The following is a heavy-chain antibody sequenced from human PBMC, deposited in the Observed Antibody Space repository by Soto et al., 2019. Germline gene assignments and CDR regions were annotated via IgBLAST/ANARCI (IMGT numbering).Heavy chain of an antibody. CDR3: ARLDLGYCTESCPYSAFNL. D-gene: IGHD2-8*02. J-gene: IGHJ5*02. Sequence: SETLSLTCSVSGGSISSTSYYWGWIRQPPGKGLEWIGNIYFRGATYYNPSLKSRVTISVDTSKNQFSLKLSSVTAADTAMYYCARLDLGYCTESCPYSAFNLWGQGTPVTVSS. CDR1: GGSISSTSYY. V-gene: IGHV4-39*01. CDR2: IYFRGAT.